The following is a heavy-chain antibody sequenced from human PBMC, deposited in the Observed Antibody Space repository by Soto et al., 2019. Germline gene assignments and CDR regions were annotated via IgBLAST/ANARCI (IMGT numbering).Heavy chain of an antibody. V-gene: IGHV1-18*01. D-gene: IGHD2-2*01. CDR2: ISAYNGNR. Sequence: GASVKGSCEASGYTFTSYGIRWVLRAPGQGLEWMGWISAYNGNRKYGRKRQGRVTMTPDTSTSTAYMELRSLRSDDTAVYYCARVQSDLYCSSTRCSRGYYYIDVWGKGTSVPVSS. CDR1: GYTFTSYG. J-gene: IGHJ6*03. CDR3: ARVQSDLYCSSTRCSRGYYYIDV.